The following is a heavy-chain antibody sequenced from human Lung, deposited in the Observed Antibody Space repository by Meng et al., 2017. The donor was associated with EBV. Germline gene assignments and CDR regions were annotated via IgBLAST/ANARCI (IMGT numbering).Heavy chain of an antibody. J-gene: IGHJ4*02. CDR2: IWYDGSNK. CDR1: GFTFSSYG. V-gene: IGHV3-33*01. CDR3: ARDQDSGSYLGVGDY. D-gene: IGHD1-26*01. Sequence: QVQLVESGGGVVQPGGSLRRSGEGSGFTFSSYGMHWVRQAPGKGLEWVAVIWYDGSNKYYADSVKGRFTISRDNSKNTLYLQMNSLRAEDTAVYYCARDQDSGSYLGVGDYWGQGTMVTVSA.